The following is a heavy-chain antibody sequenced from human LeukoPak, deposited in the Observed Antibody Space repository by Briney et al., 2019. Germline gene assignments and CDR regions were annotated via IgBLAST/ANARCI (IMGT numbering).Heavy chain of an antibody. CDR2: LKGDGSRA. V-gene: IGHV3-74*01. J-gene: IGHJ4*02. Sequence: GGSLRLSCAASGFTFSSYWMHWVRQSPGKGLEWVGQLKGDGSRANYADSVRGRFTISRDNAKNTVYLQLNSLRAEDTAVYYCARDGYLAPVIAFLDYWGQETPVTVSS. CDR3: ARDGYLAPVIAFLDY. CDR1: GFTFSSYW. D-gene: IGHD2-2*03.